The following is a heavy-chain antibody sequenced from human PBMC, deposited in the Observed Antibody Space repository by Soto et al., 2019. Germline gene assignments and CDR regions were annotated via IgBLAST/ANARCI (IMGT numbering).Heavy chain of an antibody. V-gene: IGHV3-21*01. Sequence: EVPLVESGGGLVKPGGSLRLSCAASGFTFRSYNMNWVRQAPGKGPEWVSSIGVTGAYIYYADSMKGRFPISRDNANDSVLLQMDSLRGEDTAVYDGAGGNIGSYQRGDGVDRWGQGTVVTVSS. CDR2: IGVTGAYI. D-gene: IGHD1-26*01. J-gene: IGHJ3*02. CDR1: GFTFRSYN. CDR3: AGGNIGSYQRGDGVDR.